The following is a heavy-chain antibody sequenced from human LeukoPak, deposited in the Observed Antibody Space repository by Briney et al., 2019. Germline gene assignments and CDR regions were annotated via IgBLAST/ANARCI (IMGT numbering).Heavy chain of an antibody. CDR2: IYYSGST. V-gene: IGHV4-39*01. Sequence: SETLSLTCTVSGGSISSSSYYWGWIRQPPGKGREWIGSIYYSGSTYYNPSLKSRVTISVDTSKNQFSLKLSSVTAADTAVYYCARLELGGYWGQGTLVTVSS. CDR1: GGSISSSSYY. J-gene: IGHJ4*02. D-gene: IGHD1-26*01. CDR3: ARLELGGY.